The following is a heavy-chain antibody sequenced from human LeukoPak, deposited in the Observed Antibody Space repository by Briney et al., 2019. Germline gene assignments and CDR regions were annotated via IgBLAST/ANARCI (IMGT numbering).Heavy chain of an antibody. D-gene: IGHD5-18*01. V-gene: IGHV3-23*01. CDR2: ISGSGGST. Sequence: PGGSLTLSCAASGFTIISYAMSWVRQAPGKGLEWVSAISGSGGSTYYADSVKGRFTISRDNSKNMLYLQMNSLRAEDTAVYYCAKDSGSGYSYGYFDYWGQGTLVIVSS. CDR1: GFTIISYA. J-gene: IGHJ4*02. CDR3: AKDSGSGYSYGYFDY.